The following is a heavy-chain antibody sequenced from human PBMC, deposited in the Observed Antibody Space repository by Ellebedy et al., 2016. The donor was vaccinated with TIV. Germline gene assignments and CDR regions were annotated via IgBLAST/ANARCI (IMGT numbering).Heavy chain of an antibody. Sequence: GGSLRLSCAASAFSFSSYWMTWVRQAPGKGLEWVANINQDGSERHYVDSVKGRFTISRDNAKNSLYLEMNSLRAEDTAVYYCATDGSYGDYLSPAHAFEIWGQGTVVAVSS. D-gene: IGHD4-17*01. CDR3: ATDGSYGDYLSPAHAFEI. CDR1: AFSFSSYW. V-gene: IGHV3-7*01. CDR2: INQDGSER. J-gene: IGHJ3*02.